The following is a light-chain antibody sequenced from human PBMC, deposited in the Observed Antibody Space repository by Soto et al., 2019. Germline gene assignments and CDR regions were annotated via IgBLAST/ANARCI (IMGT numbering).Light chain of an antibody. CDR2: EVT. J-gene: IGLJ1*01. CDR3: SSYTSSSTLYV. V-gene: IGLV2-14*01. Sequence: QSALTQPASVSGSPGQSITISCTGTSADIGDSDYVSWYQQHPDKAPKLLISEVTNRPSGVSNRFSGSKSGNTASLTISGLQAEDEADYYCSSYTSSSTLYVFGTGTKLTVL. CDR1: SADIGDSDY.